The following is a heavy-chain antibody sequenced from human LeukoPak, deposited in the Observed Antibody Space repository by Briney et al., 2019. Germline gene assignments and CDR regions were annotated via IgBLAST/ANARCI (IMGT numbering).Heavy chain of an antibody. CDR1: GFTFSSYA. D-gene: IGHD3-22*01. CDR2: ISYDGSNK. V-gene: IGHV3-30*04. J-gene: IGHJ4*02. Sequence: GGSLRRSCAASGFTFSSYAMHWVRQAPGKGLEGVAVISYDGSNKYYADSVKGRFTISRDNSKNTLYLQMNSLRAEDTAVYYCATTMTDDYWGQGTLVTVSS. CDR3: ATTMTDDY.